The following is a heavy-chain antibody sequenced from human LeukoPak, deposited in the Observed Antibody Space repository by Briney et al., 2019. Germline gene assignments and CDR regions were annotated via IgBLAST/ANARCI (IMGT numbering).Heavy chain of an antibody. CDR1: GTSITNGGFY. D-gene: IGHD4-17*01. V-gene: IGHV4-31*03. Sequence: PSQTLSLTCTVSGTSITNGGFYWSWIRQHPGKGLEWIGYIYYTGSAYYNPSLKSRLNISVDTSKNQFSLKLSSVTAADTAVYYCATNTVTTYDAFDIWGQGTMVTVSS. J-gene: IGHJ3*02. CDR2: IYYTGSA. CDR3: ATNTVTTYDAFDI.